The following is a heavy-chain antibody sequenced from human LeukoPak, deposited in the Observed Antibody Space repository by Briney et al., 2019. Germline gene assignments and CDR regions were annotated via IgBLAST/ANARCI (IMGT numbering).Heavy chain of an antibody. D-gene: IGHD2-2*01. J-gene: IGHJ1*01. V-gene: IGHV1-2*02. CDR1: GYTFTGYY. CDR3: ARVRYCSSTSCNPAEYFQH. CDR2: INPDNGDT. Sequence: ASVKVSCKASGYTFTGYYLHWVRQAPGQGLEWMGWINPDNGDTNYAQKFQGRVTMTRDTSISTAYMELSRLRSDDTAVYYCARVRYCSSTSCNPAEYFQHWGQGTLVTVSS.